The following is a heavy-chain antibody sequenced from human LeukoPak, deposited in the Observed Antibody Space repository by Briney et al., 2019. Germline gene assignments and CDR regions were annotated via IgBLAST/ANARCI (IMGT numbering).Heavy chain of an antibody. Sequence: SETLSLTCSVSGGSVTSDRFYWGFIRQPPGKGLEWIGYIYYSGSTNYNPSLKSRVTISVDTSKNQFSLKLSSVTAADTAVYYCARGGDIVVVVAATGAFDIWGQGTMVTVSS. CDR2: IYYSGST. J-gene: IGHJ3*02. V-gene: IGHV4-61*01. CDR1: GGSVTSDRFY. D-gene: IGHD2-15*01. CDR3: ARGGDIVVVVAATGAFDI.